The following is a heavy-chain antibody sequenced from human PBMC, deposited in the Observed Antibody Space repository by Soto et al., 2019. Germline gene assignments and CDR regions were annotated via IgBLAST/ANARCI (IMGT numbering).Heavy chain of an antibody. J-gene: IGHJ6*02. V-gene: IGHV3-30-3*01. CDR3: ARSPGYCSTTRCYGRDFAMDV. CDR1: RFTFSNYA. CDR2: ISFDGSTK. D-gene: IGHD2-2*01. Sequence: QVQLVEFGGGVVQPGRSLRLSCAASRFTFSNYAMHWVRQAPGKGLQWVALISFDGSTKYYADSVNGRFTISRDNPKNTLYLKMNSLRAEDTAVYYCARSPGYCSTTRCYGRDFAMDVWGQGTTVTVSS.